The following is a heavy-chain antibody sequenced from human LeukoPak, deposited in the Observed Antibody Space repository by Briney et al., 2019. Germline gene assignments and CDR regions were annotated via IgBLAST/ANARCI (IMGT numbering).Heavy chain of an antibody. D-gene: IGHD6-19*01. J-gene: IGHJ6*02. CDR3: ARDRTLYSSGWPPSNYYYYGMDV. V-gene: IGHV4-59*01. Sequence: SETLSLTCTVSGGSISSYYWSWIRQPPGKGLEWIGYIYYSGSTNYNPSLKSRVTISVDTSKNQFSLKLSSVTAADTAVYYCARDRTLYSSGWPPSNYYYYGMDVWGQGTTVTVSS. CDR2: IYYSGST. CDR1: GGSISSYY.